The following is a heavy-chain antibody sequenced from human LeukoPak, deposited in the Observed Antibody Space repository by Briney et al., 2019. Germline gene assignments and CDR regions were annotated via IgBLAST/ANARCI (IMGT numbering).Heavy chain of an antibody. CDR3: ALQTKRDAFDI. CDR2: IIPIFGTA. J-gene: IGHJ3*02. Sequence: ALVKVSCKASGGTFSSYAISWVRQAPGQGLEWMGGIIPIFGTANYAQKFQGRVTITTDESTSTAYMELSSLRSEDTAVYYCALQTKRDAFDIWGQGTMVTVSS. CDR1: GGTFSSYA. D-gene: IGHD4-11*01. V-gene: IGHV1-69*05.